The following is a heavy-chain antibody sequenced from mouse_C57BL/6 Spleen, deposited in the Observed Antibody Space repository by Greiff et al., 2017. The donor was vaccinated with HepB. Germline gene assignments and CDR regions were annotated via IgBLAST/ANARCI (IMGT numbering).Heavy chain of an antibody. CDR1: GYTFTSYW. D-gene: IGHD3-2*02. CDR3: AREQLRLRVFAY. J-gene: IGHJ3*01. CDR2: IDPSDSYT. Sequence: QVQLQQPGAELVRPGTSVKLSCKASGYTFTSYWMHWVKQRPGQGLEWIGVIDPSDSYTNYNQKFKGKATLTVDTSSSTAYMQLSSLTSEDSAVYYCAREQLRLRVFAYWGQGTLVTVSA. V-gene: IGHV1-59*01.